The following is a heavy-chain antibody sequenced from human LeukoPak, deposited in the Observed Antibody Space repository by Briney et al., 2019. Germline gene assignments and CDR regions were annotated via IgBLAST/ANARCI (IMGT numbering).Heavy chain of an antibody. D-gene: IGHD4-17*01. V-gene: IGHV4-59*08. J-gene: IGHJ6*02. CDR3: ARHSPGYGDYAFYSGGMDV. CDR1: GGSISSYY. CDR2: IYYSGST. Sequence: PSETLSLTCTVSGGSISSYYWSWIRQPPGKGLEWIGYIYYSGSTNYNPSLKSRVTISVDTSKNQFSLKLSSVTAADTAVYYCARHSPGYGDYAFYSGGMDVWGQGTTVTVSS.